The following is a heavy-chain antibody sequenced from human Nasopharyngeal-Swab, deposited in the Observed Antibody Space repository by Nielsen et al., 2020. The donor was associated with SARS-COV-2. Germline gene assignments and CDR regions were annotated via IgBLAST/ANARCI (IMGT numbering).Heavy chain of an antibody. V-gene: IGHV1-2*06. J-gene: IGHJ4*02. CDR1: GGTFSSYA. CDR2: INPNSGGT. D-gene: IGHD4-11*01. CDR3: ARRGATTMTTSPFDF. Sequence: ASVKVSCKASGGTFSSYAISWVRQAPGQGLEWMGRINPNSGGTNYAQKFQGRVTMTRDTSISTAYMELSRLTSDDTAVYYCARRGATTMTTSPFDFWGQGTLVTVSS.